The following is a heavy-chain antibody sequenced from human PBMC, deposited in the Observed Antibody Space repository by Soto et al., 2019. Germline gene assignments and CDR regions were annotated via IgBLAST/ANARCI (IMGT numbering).Heavy chain of an antibody. CDR1: GGTFSSYA. J-gene: IGHJ4*02. V-gene: IGHV1-69*12. D-gene: IGHD5-12*01. CDR2: IVPIVDTS. CDR3: VRVVAIPGYPDN. Sequence: QVQLVQSGAEVRPPASSVKVSCKTSGGTFSSYAISWVRQAPGQGLEWMGGIVPIVDTSTYAQKFQGRVTITADESTSTVYMELSSLRSDDTAVYYSVRVVAIPGYPDNWGQGTLVTVSS.